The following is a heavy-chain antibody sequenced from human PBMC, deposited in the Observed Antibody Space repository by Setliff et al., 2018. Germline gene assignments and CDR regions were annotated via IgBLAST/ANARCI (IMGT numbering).Heavy chain of an antibody. CDR3: ARVSGFLYVDV. V-gene: IGHV4-61*09. Sequence: LSLPCTVSDDSISSRTYYWSWIRQPAGKGLEWIGHIYTSWSTVYNPSLQSRVTISVDTSKNQFSLSLSSVTAADTAVYYCARVSGFLYVDVWGKGTTVTVSS. D-gene: IGHD2-2*02. J-gene: IGHJ6*04. CDR1: DDSISSRTYY. CDR2: IYTSWST.